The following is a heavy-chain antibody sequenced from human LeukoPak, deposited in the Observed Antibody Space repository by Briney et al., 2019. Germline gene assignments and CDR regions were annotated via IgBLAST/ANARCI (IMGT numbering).Heavy chain of an antibody. D-gene: IGHD3-3*01. CDR1: GFTFSNYA. CDR3: AKAGDFWCGYYYYYYGVDV. Sequence: PGGSLRLSCAASGFTFSNYAMTWVRQAPGKGLEWVSAISGSGGSTYYADSVKGRSTISRDNSKNTLYLQMNSLRAEDTAVYYCAKAGDFWCGYYYYYYGVDVWGQGTTVTVSS. J-gene: IGHJ6*02. CDR2: ISGSGGST. V-gene: IGHV3-23*01.